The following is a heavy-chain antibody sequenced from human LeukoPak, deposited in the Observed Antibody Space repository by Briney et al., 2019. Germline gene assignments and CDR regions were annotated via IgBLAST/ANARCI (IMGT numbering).Heavy chain of an antibody. Sequence: PSQTLSLTCTVSGGSISSGSYYWSWIRQPAGKGLEWIGHIYTSGSTNYNPSLKSRVTISVDTSKNQFSLKLSSVTAADTAVYYCASTNYYDSSGYHNWFDPWGQGTLVTVSS. CDR2: IYTSGST. CDR3: ASTNYYDSSGYHNWFDP. V-gene: IGHV4-61*09. CDR1: GGSISSGSYY. J-gene: IGHJ5*02. D-gene: IGHD3-22*01.